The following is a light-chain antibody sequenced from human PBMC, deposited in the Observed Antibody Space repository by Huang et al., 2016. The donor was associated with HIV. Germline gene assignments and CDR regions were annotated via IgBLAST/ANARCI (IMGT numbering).Light chain of an antibody. Sequence: EIVMTQSPAPLSVSPGQRVTLTCMANRSGSSNLARYQQRHGQAPRLLIYGSSTRAPGIPARFSGSGSGTDFSLTISSLQSEDFALYYCHQYNNWLLSFGGGTRV. CDR1: RSGSSN. J-gene: IGKJ4*01. V-gene: IGKV3-15*01. CDR2: GSS. CDR3: HQYNNWLLS.